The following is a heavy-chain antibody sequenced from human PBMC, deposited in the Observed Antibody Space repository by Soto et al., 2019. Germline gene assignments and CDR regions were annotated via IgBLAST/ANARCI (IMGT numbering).Heavy chain of an antibody. D-gene: IGHD3-22*01. J-gene: IGHJ4*02. CDR2: IIPMFATP. V-gene: IGHV1-69*13. CDR3: ARQFDYDSSGHYYAY. Sequence: ASVKVSCKASGGTFSSHAISWVRQAPGQGLEWMGGIIPMFATPNYAEKFQGRLSITADESTTTVYMQLSSLRSQDTAVYYCARQFDYDSSGHYYAYWGQGTLLTVSS. CDR1: GGTFSSHA.